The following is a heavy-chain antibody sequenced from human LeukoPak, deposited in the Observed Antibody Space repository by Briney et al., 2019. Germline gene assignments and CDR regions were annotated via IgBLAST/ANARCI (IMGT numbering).Heavy chain of an antibody. V-gene: IGHV1-18*01. D-gene: IGHD5-18*01. Sequence: ASVKVSCKASGYTFTSYGINWVRQAPGQGLEWMGWISTYNGDTNYAQKLQDGVTMTTDTSTSTAYMELRSLRSDDTAVYYCARGSSYGFSMGYWGQGTLVTVSS. CDR2: ISTYNGDT. CDR3: ARGSSYGFSMGY. CDR1: GYTFTSYG. J-gene: IGHJ4*02.